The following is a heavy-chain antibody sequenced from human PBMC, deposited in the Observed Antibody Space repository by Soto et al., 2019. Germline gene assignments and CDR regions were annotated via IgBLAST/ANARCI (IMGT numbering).Heavy chain of an antibody. J-gene: IGHJ5*02. CDR3: ARESQLVRGIRGANWFDP. CDR2: TYYRSKWYN. V-gene: IGHV6-1*01. D-gene: IGHD6-13*01. Sequence: KQSQTLSLTCAISGDSVSSNSAAWNWIRQSPSRGLEWLGRTYYRSKWYNDYAVSVKSRITINPDTSKNQFSLQLNSVTPEDTAVYYCARESQLVRGIRGANWFDPWGQGTLVTVSS. CDR1: GDSVSSNSAA.